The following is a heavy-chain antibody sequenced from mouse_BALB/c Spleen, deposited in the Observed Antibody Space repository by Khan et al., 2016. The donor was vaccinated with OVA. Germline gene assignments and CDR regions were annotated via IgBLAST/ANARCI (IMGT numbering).Heavy chain of an antibody. V-gene: IGHV3-2*02. J-gene: IGHJ2*01. CDR2: ISYSGNT. CDR1: GYSITSDYA. CDR3: ARVYGGDFDY. Sequence: EVQLQESGPGLVKPSQSLSLTGTVTGYSITSDYAWNWIRQFPGNKLEWMGFISYSGNTNYNPSLKSRISITRDTSKNQFFLQLNSVTTEDTARYYCARVYGGDFDYWGQGTTLTVSS. D-gene: IGHD1-1*01.